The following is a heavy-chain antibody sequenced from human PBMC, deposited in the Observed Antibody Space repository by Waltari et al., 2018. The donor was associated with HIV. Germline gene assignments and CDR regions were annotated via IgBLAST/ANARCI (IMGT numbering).Heavy chain of an antibody. CDR1: GYTFTKYD. Sequence: QVQVVQSGAEVKKPGASVKVSCKTSGYTFTKYDIIWVRQATGQGLEWMGWMNPNSGNTGCAQKFQGRVTMTKNTSINTAYMELSNLRPDDTARYYCARGFYSGIHYGGGYYFDYWGQGSLITVSS. V-gene: IGHV1-8*01. CDR3: ARGFYSGIHYGGGYYFDY. CDR2: MNPNSGNT. J-gene: IGHJ4*02. D-gene: IGHD4-17*01.